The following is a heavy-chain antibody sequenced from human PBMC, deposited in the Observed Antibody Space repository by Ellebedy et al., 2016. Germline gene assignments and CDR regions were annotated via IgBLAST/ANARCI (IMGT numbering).Heavy chain of an antibody. J-gene: IGHJ4*02. Sequence: GESLKISCAASGFTFSSYWMYWVRQAPGKGLEWVASIKEDGSRKEYVDSVKGRFTISRDNAKNSLYLQMNSLRVEDTAVYYCAGGGGWLCDLWGQGMLVTVSS. CDR2: IKEDGSRK. V-gene: IGHV3-7*01. CDR3: AGGGGWLCDL. D-gene: IGHD6-19*01. CDR1: GFTFSSYW.